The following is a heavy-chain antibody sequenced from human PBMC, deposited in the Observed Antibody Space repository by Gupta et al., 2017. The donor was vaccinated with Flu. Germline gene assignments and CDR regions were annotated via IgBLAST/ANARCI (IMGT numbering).Heavy chain of an antibody. CDR1: FSSYG. CDR2: ISYDGSNK. Sequence: FSSYGMHWGRKAPGKGLEWVAVISYDGSNKYKEDSGKGRFTITRDKSKNTLYLQRKSLRAEETAVYYCAKDPRVQGGLHYWGQGTLVTGSS. V-gene: IGHV3-30*18. D-gene: IGHD3-16*01. J-gene: IGHJ4*02. CDR3: AKDPRVQGGLHY.